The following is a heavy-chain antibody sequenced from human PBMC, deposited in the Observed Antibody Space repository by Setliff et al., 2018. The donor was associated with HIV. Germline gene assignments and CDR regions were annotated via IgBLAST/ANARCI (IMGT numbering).Heavy chain of an antibody. CDR1: SGSFSGYY. CDR3: ARHSSGWFHPDY. Sequence: SETLSLTCAVYSGSFSGYYWSWIRQPPGKGLEWIGEINHSGSTNYNPSLKSRVTVSVDTSKNQFSLRLRSVTAADTAVYYCARHSSGWFHPDYWGQGTPVTVSS. D-gene: IGHD6-19*01. V-gene: IGHV4-34*01. J-gene: IGHJ4*02. CDR2: INHSGST.